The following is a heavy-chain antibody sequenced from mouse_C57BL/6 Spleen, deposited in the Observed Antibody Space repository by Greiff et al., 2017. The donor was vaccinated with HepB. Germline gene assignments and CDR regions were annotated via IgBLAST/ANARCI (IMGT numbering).Heavy chain of an antibody. CDR3: ARDLLWFDY. J-gene: IGHJ2*01. CDR2: IYPYNGDT. CDR1: GYSFTGYF. V-gene: IGHV1-20*01. Sequence: EVQLQQSGPELVKPGDSVKISCKASGYSFTGYFMNWVMQSHGKSLEWIGRIYPYNGDTFYNQKFKGKATVTVDKSSSTAHMELRRLTSEDSAVYYCARDLLWFDYWGQGTTLTVSS. D-gene: IGHD2-1*01.